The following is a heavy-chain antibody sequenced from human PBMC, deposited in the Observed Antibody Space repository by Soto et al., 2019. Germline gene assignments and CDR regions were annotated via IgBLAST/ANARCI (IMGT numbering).Heavy chain of an antibody. CDR2: ITNNGSNK. J-gene: IGHJ6*02. CDR3: AKCEWELKYYYYGMDV. CDR1: GFTFSSYS. Sequence: GGSLRLSCAASGFTFSSYSMNWVRQAPGKGLEWVAVITNNGSNKYYADSVKGRFTISRDNSKNTLYLQMNSLRAEDTAVYYCAKCEWELKYYYYGMDVWGQGTTVTVSS. V-gene: IGHV3-30*18. D-gene: IGHD1-26*01.